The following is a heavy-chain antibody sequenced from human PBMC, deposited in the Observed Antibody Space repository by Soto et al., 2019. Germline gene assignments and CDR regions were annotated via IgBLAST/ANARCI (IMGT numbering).Heavy chain of an antibody. Sequence: GGTLRLSCTASGFKFSDYAITWVRQAPGEGLEWVSVISGSGGVTYFADSVKGRFTVSRDNSKNTVFLHLHNVRAEDSAVYFCAKVLGYYCGLFDPWGLGTLVTVS. CDR2: ISGSGGVT. D-gene: IGHD3-22*01. CDR1: GFKFSDYA. CDR3: AKVLGYYCGLFDP. J-gene: IGHJ5*02. V-gene: IGHV3-23*01.